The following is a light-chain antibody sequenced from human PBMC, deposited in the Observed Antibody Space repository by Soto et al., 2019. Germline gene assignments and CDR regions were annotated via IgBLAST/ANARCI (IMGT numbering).Light chain of an antibody. Sequence: DIQMTQSPSTLSASVGDRVTITCRASQSISSYLAWYQQKPGKAPKILISNASTLQSGVTSRFSGSGSGTDFTLTISSLQPDDVATYYWQKYNSFPTFGPGTKVEIK. CDR2: NAS. CDR1: QSISSY. J-gene: IGKJ1*01. V-gene: IGKV1-5*03. CDR3: QKYNSFPT.